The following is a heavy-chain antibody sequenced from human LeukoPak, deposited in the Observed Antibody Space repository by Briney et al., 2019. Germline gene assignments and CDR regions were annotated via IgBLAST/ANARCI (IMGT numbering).Heavy chain of an antibody. D-gene: IGHD6-13*01. CDR3: ASIAAAGTWVWFDP. CDR2: IYYSGST. J-gene: IGHJ5*02. Sequence: SETLSLTCAVSGGSISSYYWSWIRQPPGKGLEWIGYIYYSGSTNYNPSLKSRVTISVDTSKNQFSLKLSSVTAADTAVYYCASIAAAGTWVWFDPWGQGTLVTVSS. CDR1: GGSISSYY. V-gene: IGHV4-59*08.